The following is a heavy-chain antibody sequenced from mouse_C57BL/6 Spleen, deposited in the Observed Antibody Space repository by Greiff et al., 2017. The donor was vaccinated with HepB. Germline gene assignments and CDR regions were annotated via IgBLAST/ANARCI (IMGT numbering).Heavy chain of an antibody. CDR1: GFTFSSYA. CDR3: ARDEILDY. Sequence: DVMLVESGGGFVKPGGSLKLSCAASGFTFSSYAISDGGSYTYYPDNVKGRFTISRDNAKNNLYLQMSHLKSEDTAMYYCARDEILDYWGQGTTLTVSS. J-gene: IGHJ2*01. CDR2: SDGGSYT. V-gene: IGHV5-4*01.